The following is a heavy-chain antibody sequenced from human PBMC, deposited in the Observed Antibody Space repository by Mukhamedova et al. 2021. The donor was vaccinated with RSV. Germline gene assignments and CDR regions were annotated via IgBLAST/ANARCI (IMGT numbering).Heavy chain of an antibody. Sequence: VRQAPGKGLEWVSSISSSSSYIYYADSVKGRFTISRDNAKNSLYLQMNSLRAEDTAVYYCARETLGLRYFDWQGADAFDIWGQGT. J-gene: IGHJ3*02. D-gene: IGHD3-9*01. CDR3: ARETLGLRYFDWQGADAFDI. V-gene: IGHV3-21*01. CDR2: ISSSSSYI.